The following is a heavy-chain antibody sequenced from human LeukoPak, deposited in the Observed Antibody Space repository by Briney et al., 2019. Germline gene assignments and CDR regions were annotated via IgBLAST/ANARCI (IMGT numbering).Heavy chain of an antibody. Sequence: GSLRLSCAASGFIFSKAWMAWVRQAPGKGLEWVGHIKPKTDDGTTDYAAPVKGRFTISRDDSKSTLYLQMNSLNTEDTAVYFCTSALNLVLGELLGYWGQGTLDTVSS. CDR2: IKPKTDDGTT. CDR1: GFIFSKAW. D-gene: IGHD3-16*01. J-gene: IGHJ4*02. V-gene: IGHV3-15*01. CDR3: TSALNLVLGELLGY.